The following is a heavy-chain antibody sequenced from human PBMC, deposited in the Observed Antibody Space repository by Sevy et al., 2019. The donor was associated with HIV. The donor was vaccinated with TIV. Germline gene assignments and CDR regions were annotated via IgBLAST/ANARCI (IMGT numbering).Heavy chain of an antibody. CDR1: PFTFSSSA. J-gene: IGHJ4*02. CDR3: AADRGNGYYYVADY. V-gene: IGHV1-58*01. CDR2: IVVGSGNK. Sequence: ASVKVSCKASPFTFSSSAVQWVRQARGHPLEWIGWIVVGSGNKKYAQTFQERVTITRDMSTSTTYMELSSLRSEDTAVYYCAADRGNGYYYVADYWGQGTPVTVSS. D-gene: IGHD3-22*01.